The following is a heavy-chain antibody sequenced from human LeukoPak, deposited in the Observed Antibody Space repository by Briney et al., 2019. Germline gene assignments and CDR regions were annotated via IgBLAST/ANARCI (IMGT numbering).Heavy chain of an antibody. D-gene: IGHD2-2*01. V-gene: IGHV3-21*01. J-gene: IGHJ3*02. Sequence: GGSLRLSCAASGFTFSSYSMNWVRQAPGKGLEWVSSISSSSSYIYYADSVKGRFTISRDNAKNSLYLQMNSLRAEDTAVYYCARDWGVPAHDAFDIWGQGTMVTVSS. CDR2: ISSSSSYI. CDR1: GFTFSSYS. CDR3: ARDWGVPAHDAFDI.